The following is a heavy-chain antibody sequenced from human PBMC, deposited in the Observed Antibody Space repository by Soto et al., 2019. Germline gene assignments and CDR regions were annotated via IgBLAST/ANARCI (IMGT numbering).Heavy chain of an antibody. Sequence: HPGGSLRLSCAASGFTFSSYWMFWVRQAPGKGLEWVANIKQDESEKYYVDSVKGRFTISRDNAKKSLYLQMNSLRADDTAVYYSARDPGNYSWGQGTLVTVSS. CDR3: ARDPGNYS. D-gene: IGHD1-7*01. V-gene: IGHV3-7*05. CDR1: GFTFSSYW. CDR2: IKQDESEK. J-gene: IGHJ4*02.